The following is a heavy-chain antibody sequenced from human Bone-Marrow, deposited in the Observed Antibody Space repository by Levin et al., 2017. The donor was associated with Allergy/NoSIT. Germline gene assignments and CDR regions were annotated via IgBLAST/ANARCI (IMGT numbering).Heavy chain of an antibody. V-gene: IGHV1-46*01. CDR1: GYTFSSYY. Sequence: ASVKVSCKASGYTFSSYYMQWLRQAPGQGLEWLGIIDVSGGSTSYAQRFQGRVTMTRDTSTSTVYLDLSSLRSEDTAVYYCARAQSCDYTSCPHFGYWGQGTVVTVSS. D-gene: IGHD3-16*01. CDR3: ARAQSCDYTSCPHFGY. J-gene: IGHJ4*02. CDR2: IDVSGGST.